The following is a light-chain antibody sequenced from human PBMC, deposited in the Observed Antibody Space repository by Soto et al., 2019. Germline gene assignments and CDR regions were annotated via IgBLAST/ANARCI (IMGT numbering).Light chain of an antibody. Sequence: AIRMTQSPSSFSASTGDRVTITCRASQGISSYLAWYQQKPGKAPKLLIYAASTLQSGVPSRFSGSGSGTDFTLTISCLQSEDFAVYYCQQRSNWPSTFGGGTKVEI. CDR2: AAS. V-gene: IGKV1-8*01. J-gene: IGKJ4*01. CDR1: QGISSY. CDR3: QQRSNWPST.